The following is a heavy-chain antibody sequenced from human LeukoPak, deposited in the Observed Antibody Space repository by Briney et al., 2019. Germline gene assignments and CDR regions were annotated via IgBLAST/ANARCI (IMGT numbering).Heavy chain of an antibody. CDR2: INHSGST. CDR3: ARGLWFGAIFDY. Sequence: SETLSLTCAVYGGSFSGYYWSWIRQPPGKGLEWIGEINHSGSTNYNPSLKSRVTISVDTSKNQFSLKLSSVTAADTAVYYCARGLWFGAIFDYWGQGTLVTVSS. J-gene: IGHJ4*02. V-gene: IGHV4-34*01. D-gene: IGHD3-10*01. CDR1: GGSFSGYY.